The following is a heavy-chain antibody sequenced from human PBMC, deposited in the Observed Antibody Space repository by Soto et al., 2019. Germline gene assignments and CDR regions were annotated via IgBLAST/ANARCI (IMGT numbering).Heavy chain of an antibody. CDR1: GGSISSSRYY. V-gene: IGHV4-39*01. CDR3: ARLRTDRIVVVPAYYYYYYMDV. J-gene: IGHJ6*03. CDR2: IYYSGST. Sequence: ETLSLTCTVPGGSISSSRYYWGWIRQPPGKGLEWIGSIYYSGSTYYNPSLKSRVTISVDTSKNQFSLKLSSVTAADTAVYYCARLRTDRIVVVPAYYYYYYMDVWGKGTTVTVSS. D-gene: IGHD2-2*01.